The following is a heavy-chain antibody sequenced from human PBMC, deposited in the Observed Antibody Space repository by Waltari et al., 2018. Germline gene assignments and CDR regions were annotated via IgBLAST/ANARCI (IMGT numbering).Heavy chain of an antibody. Sequence: QVNLVQSGADVRKPGASVTVSCKASGYIFINYFIHGVRQAPGQGLEWIGRINCRNGGTDYAQKFQGRVTLTRDTSISTAYMELSGLTLDDTAIYYCTVIAGDFDIWGPGTMVTASS. J-gene: IGHJ3*02. CDR2: INCRNGGT. CDR3: TVIAGDFDI. D-gene: IGHD2-21*01. V-gene: IGHV1-2*06. CDR1: GYIFINYF.